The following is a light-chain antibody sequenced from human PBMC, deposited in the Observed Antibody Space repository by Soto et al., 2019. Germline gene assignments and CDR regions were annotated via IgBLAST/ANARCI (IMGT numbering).Light chain of an antibody. J-gene: IGLJ1*01. Sequence: QSALTQPASVSGSPGQSITISCTGTSSDVGGYNYVSWYQQHPGKAPKLMIYEDSNRPSGVSKRFSGSKSGTTASLTISGLQAEDEADYYCSSYTSSSPYVFGTGTKLTVL. V-gene: IGLV2-14*01. CDR1: SSDVGGYNY. CDR3: SSYTSSSPYV. CDR2: EDS.